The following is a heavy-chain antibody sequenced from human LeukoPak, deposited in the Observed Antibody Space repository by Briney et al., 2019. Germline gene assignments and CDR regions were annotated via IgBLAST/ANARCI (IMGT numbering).Heavy chain of an antibody. V-gene: IGHV1-69*05. CDR3: ARQLLKRITGTTLQNWFDP. CDR2: IIPIFGTA. Sequence: SVKVSCKASGGTFSSYAISWVRQAPGQGLEWMGRIIPIFGTANYAQKFQGRVTITTDESTSTAYMEPSSLRSEDTAVYYCARQLLKRITGTTLQNWFDPWGQGTLVTVSS. D-gene: IGHD1-7*01. J-gene: IGHJ5*02. CDR1: GGTFSSYA.